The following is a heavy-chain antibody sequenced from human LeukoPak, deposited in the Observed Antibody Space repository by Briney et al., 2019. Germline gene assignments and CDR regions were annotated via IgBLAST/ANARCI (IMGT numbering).Heavy chain of an antibody. V-gene: IGHV4-39*07. Sequence: SETLSLTFTVSGDSFTSVTDYWAWIRQPPGKGLEWIASGDYSGGTYYNPSLESRVAISADMSKKQISLKLASVTGADTAVYYCAGERGEEYSSGWYKTNFFYNWGQGIRVTVPS. J-gene: IGHJ4*02. D-gene: IGHD6-19*01. CDR3: AGERGEEYSSGWYKTNFFYN. CDR2: GDYSGGT. CDR1: GDSFTSVTDY.